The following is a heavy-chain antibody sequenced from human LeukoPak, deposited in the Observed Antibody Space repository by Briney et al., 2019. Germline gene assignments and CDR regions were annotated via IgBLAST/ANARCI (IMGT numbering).Heavy chain of an antibody. CDR2: IFHSGSS. Sequence: PSETLSLTCAVSGDSISSGDYSWSWIRQPSGKGLEWIGYIFHSGSSYYNPSLKSRVTISVDKSKNQFSLRLTSVTAADTAVYYCARALWFVNAPGSWFDPWGQGTLVTVSS. D-gene: IGHD3-10*01. V-gene: IGHV4-30-2*01. CDR3: ARALWFVNAPGSWFDP. J-gene: IGHJ5*02. CDR1: GDSISSGDYS.